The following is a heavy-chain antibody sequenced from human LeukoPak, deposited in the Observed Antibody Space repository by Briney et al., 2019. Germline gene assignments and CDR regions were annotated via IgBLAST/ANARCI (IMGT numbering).Heavy chain of an antibody. V-gene: IGHV3-23*01. CDR3: AKDSSFDMVRGVYDY. CDR2: ISGSGGST. CDR1: GFTFSSYA. Sequence: GGSLRLSCAASGFTFSSYAMSWVRQVPGKGLEWVSAISGSGGSTYYADSVKGRFTISRDNSKNTLYLQMNSLRAEDTAVYYCAKDSSFDMVRGVYDYWGQGTLVTVSS. D-gene: IGHD3-10*01. J-gene: IGHJ4*02.